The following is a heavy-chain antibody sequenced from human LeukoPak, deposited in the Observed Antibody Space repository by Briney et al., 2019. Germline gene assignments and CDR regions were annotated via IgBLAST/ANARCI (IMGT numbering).Heavy chain of an antibody. CDR1: RYTFDENY. V-gene: IGHV1-2*02. D-gene: IGHD2-8*02. Sequence: ASVKVSCKVSRYTFDENYIHWVRQAPGQGPEWMGWINPKSGATDSAQKFQGRLTMTRATSIATASMDLSGLRLDDTGIYYCARTGDESTGHSDSLHFWGQGTMITVSS. J-gene: IGHJ3*01. CDR3: ARTGDESTGHSDSLHF. CDR2: INPKSGAT.